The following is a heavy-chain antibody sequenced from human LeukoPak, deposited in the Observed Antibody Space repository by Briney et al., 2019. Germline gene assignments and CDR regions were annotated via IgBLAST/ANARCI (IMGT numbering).Heavy chain of an antibody. Sequence: PSETLSLTCAVYGGSFSGYYRSWIRQPPGKGLEWIGEINHSGSTNYNPSLKSRVTISVDTSKNQFSLKLSSVTAADTAVYYCARGLVRGETGAWGQGTLVTVSS. CDR2: INHSGST. CDR3: ARGLVRGETGA. CDR1: GGSFSGYY. J-gene: IGHJ5*02. V-gene: IGHV4-34*01. D-gene: IGHD3-10*01.